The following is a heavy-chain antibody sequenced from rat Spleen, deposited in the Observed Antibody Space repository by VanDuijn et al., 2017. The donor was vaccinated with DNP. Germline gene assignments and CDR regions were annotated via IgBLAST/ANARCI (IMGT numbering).Heavy chain of an antibody. Sequence: EVQLVESGGDLVQPGRSLKVSCVVSGFTFNNYWMTWIRQVPGKGLEWVAYIRYDGGSTYYGDSVKGRFTISRDNAISTLYLQMNSLRSEDTATYYCARQSGRGDYFDYWGQGVMVTVSS. CDR2: IRYDGGST. D-gene: IGHD5-1*01. V-gene: IGHV5-31*01. CDR3: ARQSGRGDYFDY. CDR1: GFTFNNYW. J-gene: IGHJ2*01.